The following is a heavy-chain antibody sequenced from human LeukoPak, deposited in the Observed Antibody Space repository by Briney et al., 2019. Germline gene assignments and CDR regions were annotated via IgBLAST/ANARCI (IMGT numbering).Heavy chain of an antibody. V-gene: IGHV3-21*04. D-gene: IGHD1-26*01. Sequence: GGSLRLSCLASGFTFPTYNMHWVRQAPGKGLEWVASISSSWSYIFYADSVKGRFTVSRDNAKNSLYLQMNSLRAEDTAVYYCAKEWEPFDYWGQGTLVTVSS. CDR3: AKEWEPFDY. CDR2: ISSSWSYI. J-gene: IGHJ4*02. CDR1: GFTFPTYN.